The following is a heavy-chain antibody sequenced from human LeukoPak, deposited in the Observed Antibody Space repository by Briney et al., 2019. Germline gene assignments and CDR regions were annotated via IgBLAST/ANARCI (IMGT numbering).Heavy chain of an antibody. CDR1: GGSISSYY. V-gene: IGHV4-4*07. CDR3: ASGGTDYGGNPGAFDI. CDR2: IYTSGST. J-gene: IGHJ3*02. Sequence: PSETLSLTCTVSGGSISSYYWSWIRQPAGKGLEWIGRIYTSGSTNYNPSLKSRVTISVDTSKNQFSLKLSSVTAADTAVYYCASGGTDYGGNPGAFDIWGQGTMVTVS. D-gene: IGHD4-23*01.